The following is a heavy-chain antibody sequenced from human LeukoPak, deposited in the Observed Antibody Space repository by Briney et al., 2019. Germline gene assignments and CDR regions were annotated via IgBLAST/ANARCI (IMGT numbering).Heavy chain of an antibody. D-gene: IGHD6-13*01. CDR1: GGSFSGYY. CDR2: IYTSGST. J-gene: IGHJ6*03. V-gene: IGHV4-59*10. Sequence: PSETLSLTCAVYGGSFSGYYWSWIRQPAGKGLEWIGRIYTSGSTNYNPSLKSRVTMSVDTSKNQFSLKLSSVTAADTAVYYCARVRSSSWYNYYYYMDVWGKGTTVTISS. CDR3: ARVRSSSWYNYYYYMDV.